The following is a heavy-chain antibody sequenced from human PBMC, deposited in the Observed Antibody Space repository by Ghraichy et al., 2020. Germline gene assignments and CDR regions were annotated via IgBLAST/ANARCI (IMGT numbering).Heavy chain of an antibody. J-gene: IGHJ6*02. Sequence: GGSLRLSCAASGFIFSGSWMSGVRQAPGKGPEWVANIKKDGSEKYYVDSVKGRFTISRENGKKLLYLQMNSLRAGDTAVYYCARDGGGLDVWGQGTTVIVSS. CDR2: IKKDGSEK. D-gene: IGHD3-16*01. CDR3: ARDGGGLDV. V-gene: IGHV3-7*01. CDR1: GFIFSGSW.